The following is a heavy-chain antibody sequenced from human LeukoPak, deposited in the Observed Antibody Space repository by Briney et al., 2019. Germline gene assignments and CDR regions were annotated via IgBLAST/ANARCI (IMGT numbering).Heavy chain of an antibody. CDR3: ARHTARSSSRYGPQYYLDY. CDR2: INPNTGGT. Sequence: AAVTVSFKSTVYTFTDYYIHWVRQPPGQGLEWMGFINPNTGGTIYSQKFQGRVTMTRDTYISTVYMELSRLRCDDTAVYYCARHTARSSSRYGPQYYLDYWGEGNLVTVSS. D-gene: IGHD6-13*01. J-gene: IGHJ4*02. V-gene: IGHV1-2*02. CDR1: VYTFTDYY.